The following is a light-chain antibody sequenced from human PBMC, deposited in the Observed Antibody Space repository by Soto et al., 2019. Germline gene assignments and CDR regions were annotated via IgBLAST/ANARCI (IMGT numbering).Light chain of an antibody. CDR2: GTS. J-gene: IGKJ5*01. CDR3: QLYGSSPPVT. Sequence: EIVLTQSPGTLSLSPGERATLSCRASQSVSSSYLAWYQQKPGQAPRLLIYGTSGRATGIPDRFSGSGSGRDFTLTRRSLEPEDFAVYYCQLYGSSPPVTLGEGTRLEIK. V-gene: IGKV3-20*01. CDR1: QSVSSSY.